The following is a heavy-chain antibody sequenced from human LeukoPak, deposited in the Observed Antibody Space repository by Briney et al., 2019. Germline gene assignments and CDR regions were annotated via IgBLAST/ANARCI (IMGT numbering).Heavy chain of an antibody. Sequence: TSVKVSCKASGYTFTSYYMHWVRQAPGQGLEWVGIINPSGGSTSYAQKFQGRVTMTRDTSTSTVYMELSSLRSEDTAVYYCASGSYLDAFDIWGQGTMVTVSS. CDR1: GYTFTSYY. D-gene: IGHD1-26*01. CDR3: ASGSYLDAFDI. CDR2: INPSGGST. J-gene: IGHJ3*02. V-gene: IGHV1-46*03.